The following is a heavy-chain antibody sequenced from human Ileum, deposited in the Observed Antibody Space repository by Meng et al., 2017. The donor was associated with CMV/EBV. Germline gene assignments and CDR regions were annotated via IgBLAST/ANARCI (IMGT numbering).Heavy chain of an antibody. J-gene: IGHJ4*02. CDR2: IYYSGST. Sequence: QVHLDASGQGLVKPSQTLSLTCTVPVVSISMGDYYWSWIRQSPGKGLEWIGYIYYSGSTYYNPSLYSRLIISVDTSKNQFSLKLSSVTAADTAVYFCARGVNYYPISGYKYYDQWGQGTLVTVSS. D-gene: IGHD3-22*01. CDR1: VVSISMGDYY. CDR3: ARGVNYYPISGYKYYDQ. V-gene: IGHV4-30-4*08.